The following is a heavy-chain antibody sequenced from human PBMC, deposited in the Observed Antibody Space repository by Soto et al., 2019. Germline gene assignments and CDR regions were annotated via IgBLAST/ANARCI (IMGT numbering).Heavy chain of an antibody. CDR1: GDSTRSYY. CDR2: YTGST. V-gene: IGHV4-59*01. CDR3: ARQSGGYEPFDY. Sequence: QVQLQESGPGLVKPSETLSLTCTVSGDSTRSYYWSWIRQPPGKGLEWIGYTGSTNYNPSLKSRVTISVHTSKNQFSLKLSSVTAADTAVYYCARQSGGYEPFDYWGQGILVTVSS. D-gene: IGHD5-12*01. J-gene: IGHJ4*02.